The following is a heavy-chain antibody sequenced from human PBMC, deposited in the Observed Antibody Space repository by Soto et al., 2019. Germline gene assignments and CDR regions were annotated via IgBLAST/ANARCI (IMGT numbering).Heavy chain of an antibody. CDR2: ITSVSETK. V-gene: IGHV3-48*02. CDR3: GSPGDSSGWGIDY. CDR1: GFSFNIYP. D-gene: IGHD6-19*01. J-gene: IGHJ4*02. Sequence: GGSLRLSCAASGFSFNIYPMNWVRQAPGKGLEWISYITSVSETKYYADSLKGRFTISRDNAKNSLYLQMNSLRDEDTAVYYCGSPGDSSGWGIDYWGQGTLVTVSS.